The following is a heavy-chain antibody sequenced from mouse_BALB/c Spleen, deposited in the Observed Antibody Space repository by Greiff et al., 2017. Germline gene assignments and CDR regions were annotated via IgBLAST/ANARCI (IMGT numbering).Heavy chain of an antibody. CDR3: ARRDRYDAEAWFAY. Sequence: EVMLVESGGDLVKPGGSLKLSCAASGFTFSSYGMSWVRQTPDKRLEWVATISSGGSYTYYPDSVKGRFTISRDNAKNTLYLQMSSLKSEDTAMYYCARRDRYDAEAWFAYWGQGTLVTVSA. CDR2: ISSGGSYT. J-gene: IGHJ3*01. V-gene: IGHV5-6*02. CDR1: GFTFSSYG. D-gene: IGHD2-14*01.